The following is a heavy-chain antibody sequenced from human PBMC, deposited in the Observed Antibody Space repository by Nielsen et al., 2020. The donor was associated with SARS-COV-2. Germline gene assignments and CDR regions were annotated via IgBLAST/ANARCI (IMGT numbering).Heavy chain of an antibody. CDR3: AREKTSDSSGYPAPWSPPDAFDI. CDR2: IIPIFGTA. D-gene: IGHD3-22*01. CDR1: GYTFTSYG. Sequence: SVKVSCKASGYTFTSYGISWVRQAPGQGLEWMGGIIPIFGTANYAQKFQGRVTITADESTSTAYMELSSLRSEDTAVYYCAREKTSDSSGYPAPWSPPDAFDIWGQGTMVTVSS. J-gene: IGHJ3*02. V-gene: IGHV1-69*13.